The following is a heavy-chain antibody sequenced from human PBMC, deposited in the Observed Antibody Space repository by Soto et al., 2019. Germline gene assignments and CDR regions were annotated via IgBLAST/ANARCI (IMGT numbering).Heavy chain of an antibody. D-gene: IGHD3-9*01. CDR3: AKDYDILTGYYTGPGDAFDI. CDR2: ISGSGGST. CDR1: GFTFSSYA. J-gene: IGHJ3*02. V-gene: IGHV3-23*01. Sequence: GGSLRLSCAASGFTFSSYAMSWVRQAPGKGLEWVSAISGSGGSTYYADSVKGRFTTSRDNSKNTLYLQMNSLRAEDTAVYYCAKDYDILTGYYTGPGDAFDIWGQGTMVT.